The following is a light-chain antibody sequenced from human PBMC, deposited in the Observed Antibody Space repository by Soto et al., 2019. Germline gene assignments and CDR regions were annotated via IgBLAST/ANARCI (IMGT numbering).Light chain of an antibody. J-gene: IGKJ1*01. CDR3: QQYSDSSGA. CDR2: DAS. Sequence: DIQVTQSPSTLSASVGDRVTITCGASQSIGTWLSWYQQKPGKALNLLIFDASTLESGVPSRFSGSGSGTDFTLTISSLQPDDFATYYRQQYSDSSGAFGQGTKVDIK. CDR1: QSIGTW. V-gene: IGKV1-5*01.